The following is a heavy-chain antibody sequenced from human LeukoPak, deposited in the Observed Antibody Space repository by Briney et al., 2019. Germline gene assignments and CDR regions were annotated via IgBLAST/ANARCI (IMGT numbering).Heavy chain of an antibody. Sequence: GGSLRLSCAASGFTFSSYSMNWVRQAPGKGLEWVSSISSSSYIYYADSVKGRFTISRDNAKNSLYLQMNSLRAEDTAVYYCARDRLPFRGVIDYWGQGTLVTVSS. J-gene: IGHJ4*02. CDR2: ISSSSYI. CDR1: GFTFSSYS. V-gene: IGHV3-21*01. CDR3: ARDRLPFRGVIDY. D-gene: IGHD3-16*01.